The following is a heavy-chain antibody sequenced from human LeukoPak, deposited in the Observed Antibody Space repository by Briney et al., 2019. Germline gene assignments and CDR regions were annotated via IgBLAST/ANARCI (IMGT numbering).Heavy chain of an antibody. CDR2: IYYSGST. CDR1: GGSISSYY. V-gene: IGHV4-59*01. J-gene: IGHJ5*02. D-gene: IGHD3-22*01. Sequence: SETLSLTCTVSGGSISSYYWSWIRQPPGKGLEWIGYIYYSGSTNYNPSLKSQVTISVDTSKNQFSLKLSSVTAADTAVYYCARGSGYQNNWFDPWGQGTLVTVSS. CDR3: ARGSGYQNNWFDP.